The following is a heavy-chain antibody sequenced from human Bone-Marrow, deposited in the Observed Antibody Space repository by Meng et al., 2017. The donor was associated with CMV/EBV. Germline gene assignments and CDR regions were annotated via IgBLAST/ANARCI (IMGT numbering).Heavy chain of an antibody. J-gene: IGHJ5*01. Sequence: KVSCKGSGYSFTSYWIGWVRQMPGKGLEWMGMIYPGDSDTRYSPSYQGQVTISADKSNSTAYLQSSSLKAADTALYDCARHASDFWSGYYTTRVWFDPWGQGTLVTVSS. CDR2: IYPGDSDT. CDR1: GYSFTSYW. V-gene: IGHV5-51*01. D-gene: IGHD3-3*01. CDR3: ARHASDFWSGYYTTRVWFDP.